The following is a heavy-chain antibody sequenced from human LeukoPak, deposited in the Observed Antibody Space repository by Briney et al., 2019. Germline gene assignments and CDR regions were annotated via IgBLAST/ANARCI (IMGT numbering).Heavy chain of an antibody. CDR3: ARHKGPGSYYHRYDS. CDR1: GVSISSSSYH. D-gene: IGHD1-26*01. Sequence: SETLSLTCTVSGVSISSSSYHWDWIRQPPGKGLEWIGSIYDNGSTYYSPSLKSRVTISVDTSKNQFSLKLSSVTAADTAVYYCARHKGPGSYYHRYDSWGQGTLVTVSS. J-gene: IGHJ4*02. V-gene: IGHV4-39*01. CDR2: IYDNGST.